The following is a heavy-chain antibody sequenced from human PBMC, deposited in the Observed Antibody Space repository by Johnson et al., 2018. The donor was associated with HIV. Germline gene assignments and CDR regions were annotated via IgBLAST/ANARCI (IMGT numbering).Heavy chain of an antibody. CDR1: GFTFSSYA. J-gene: IGHJ3*02. CDR3: AKPYYDSTLDAFDI. CDR2: ISYDGSNK. D-gene: IGHD3-22*01. Sequence: QVQLVESGGGVVQPGRSLRLSCATYGFTFSSYAMHWIRQAPGKGLEWVAVISYDGSNKYYADSVKGRFTISRDNSKNTLYLQMNSLRAEDTAVYYCAKPYYDSTLDAFDIWGQGTMVTVSS. V-gene: IGHV3-30-3*02.